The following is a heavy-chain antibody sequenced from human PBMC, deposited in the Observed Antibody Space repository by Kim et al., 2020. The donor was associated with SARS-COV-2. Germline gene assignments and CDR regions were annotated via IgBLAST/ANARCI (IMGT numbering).Heavy chain of an antibody. V-gene: IGHV1-3*01. J-gene: IGHJ3*01. D-gene: IGHD1-1*01. CDR3: AGNYPGQQGSVFDL. Sequence: SRKFQGRVTITRDTAAGIVYMELSSMRSEDTAVYYCAGNYPGQQGSVFDLWGQGTMVTVSS.